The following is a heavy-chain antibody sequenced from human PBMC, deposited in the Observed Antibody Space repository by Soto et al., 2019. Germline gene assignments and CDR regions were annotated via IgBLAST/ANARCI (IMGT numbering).Heavy chain of an antibody. CDR2: ISSYNGHT. V-gene: IGHV1-18*01. CDR3: ARVPPEHAFDY. Sequence: ASVQVSCKASGCTFTSYGFSWVRQAPGQGLEWMGWISSYNGHTNYAQQRQGRITMTTDTSTSTAYMELRSLRSDDTAVYYCARVPPEHAFDYWGQGTLVTVSS. CDR1: GCTFTSYG. J-gene: IGHJ4*02.